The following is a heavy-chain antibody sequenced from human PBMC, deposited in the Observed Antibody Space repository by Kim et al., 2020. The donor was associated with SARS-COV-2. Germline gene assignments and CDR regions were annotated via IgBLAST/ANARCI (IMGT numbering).Heavy chain of an antibody. CDR1: GFTFSSYG. V-gene: IGHV3-30*18. D-gene: IGHD3-10*01. J-gene: IGHJ3*02. Sequence: GGSLRLSCAASGFTFSSYGMRWVRQAPGKGLEWAAVISYDGTNKYYADSVKGRFTISRDNSKNTMYLQMNSLRAEDTALYYCAKDRGDGRDAFDIWGQG. CDR2: ISYDGTNK. CDR3: AKDRGDGRDAFDI.